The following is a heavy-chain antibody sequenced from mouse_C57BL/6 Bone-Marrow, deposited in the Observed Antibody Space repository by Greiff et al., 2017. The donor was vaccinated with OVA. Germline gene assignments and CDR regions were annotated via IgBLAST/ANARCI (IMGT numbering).Heavy chain of an antibody. Sequence: VQLKESGPELVKPGASVKIPCKASGYTFTDYNMDWVKQSHGKSLEWIGDINPNNGGTTYNQKFKGKATLTVDKSSSTAYMERRSLTSEDTAVYYCAREADGCFDDWGQGTTLTVSS. D-gene: IGHD1-1*01. V-gene: IGHV1-18*01. J-gene: IGHJ2*01. CDR2: INPNNGGT. CDR1: GYTFTDYN. CDR3: AREADGCFDD.